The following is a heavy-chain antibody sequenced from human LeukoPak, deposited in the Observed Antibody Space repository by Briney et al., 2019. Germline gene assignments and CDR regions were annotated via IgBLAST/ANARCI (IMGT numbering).Heavy chain of an antibody. D-gene: IGHD6-19*01. CDR1: GFTSSSYG. CDR3: AKNSDSSGGGHQSYCYYMDV. CDR2: IRYDGSNK. J-gene: IGHJ6*03. Sequence: GGSLRLSCAASGFTSSSYGMHWVRQAPGKGLEWVAFIRYDGSNKYYADSVKGRFTISRDNSKNTLYLQMNSLRAEDTAVYYCAKNSDSSGGGHQSYCYYMDVWGKGTTVTVSS. V-gene: IGHV3-30*02.